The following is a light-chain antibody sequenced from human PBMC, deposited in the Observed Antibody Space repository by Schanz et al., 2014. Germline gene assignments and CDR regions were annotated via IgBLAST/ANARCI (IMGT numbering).Light chain of an antibody. J-gene: IGLJ7*01. V-gene: IGLV1-44*01. Sequence: QSVLTQAPSASGTPGQRVTISCSGSSSNIGSNTVNWYQQLPGTAPKLLIYSNNQRPSGVPDRFSGSKSGTSASLAISGLQSEDEADYYCEAWDDSLNGPVFGGGTQLTVL. CDR1: SSNIGSNT. CDR2: SNN. CDR3: EAWDDSLNGPV.